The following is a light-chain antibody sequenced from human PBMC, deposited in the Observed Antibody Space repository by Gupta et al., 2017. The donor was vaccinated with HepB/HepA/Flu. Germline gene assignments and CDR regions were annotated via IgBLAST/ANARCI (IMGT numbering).Light chain of an antibody. CDR2: DVS. Sequence: QSPLTTPVSVAGSPGPSTTITYTGTSSDVGGYNYVSWYQQHPGKAPKLMIYDVSNRPSGVSNRFSGSKSGNTASLTISGLQAEDEADYYCSSYTSSSTSVVFGGGTKLTVL. CDR3: SSYTSSSTSVV. CDR1: SSDVGGYNY. J-gene: IGLJ2*01. V-gene: IGLV2-14*01.